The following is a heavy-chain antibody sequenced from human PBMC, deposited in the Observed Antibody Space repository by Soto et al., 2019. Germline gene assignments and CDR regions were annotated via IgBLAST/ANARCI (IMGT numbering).Heavy chain of an antibody. J-gene: IGHJ4*02. D-gene: IGHD2-21*02. CDR2: INPNSGGT. CDR1: GYTFTGYY. CDR3: ARAVNCGGDCSTTYYFDY. V-gene: IGHV1-2*04. Sequence: ASVKVSCKASGYTFTGYYMHWVRQAPGQGLEWMGWINPNSGGTNYAQKFQGWVTMTRDTSISTAYMELSRLRSDDTAVYYCARAVNCGGDCSTTYYFDYWGQGTLVTVSS.